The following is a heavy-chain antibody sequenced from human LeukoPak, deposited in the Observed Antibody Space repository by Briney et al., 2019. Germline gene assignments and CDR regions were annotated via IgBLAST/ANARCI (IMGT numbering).Heavy chain of an antibody. CDR3: ARRSIAAPNIGLGAFDI. CDR2: FDPEDGET. J-gene: IGHJ3*02. Sequence: ASVKVSCKVSGYTLTELSIHWVRQAPGKGLEWMGGFDPEDGETIYAQKFQGRVTMTRDTSISTAYMELSRLRSDDTAVYYCARRSIAAPNIGLGAFDIWGQGTMVTVSS. CDR1: GYTLTELS. D-gene: IGHD6-6*01. V-gene: IGHV1-24*01.